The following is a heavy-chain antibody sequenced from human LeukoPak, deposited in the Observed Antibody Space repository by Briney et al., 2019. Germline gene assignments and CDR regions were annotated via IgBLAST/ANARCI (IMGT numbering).Heavy chain of an antibody. Sequence: GESLKISCKGSGYRFTNYWIGWVRQMPGKGLEWMGIIYPGDSETRYSPSFQGQVTISADKSISTAYLQWSSLKASDTAMYYCARGDIVGATNHYYYYMDVWGKGTTVTISS. J-gene: IGHJ6*03. CDR2: IYPGDSET. D-gene: IGHD1-26*01. CDR3: ARGDIVGATNHYYYYMDV. CDR1: GYRFTNYW. V-gene: IGHV5-51*01.